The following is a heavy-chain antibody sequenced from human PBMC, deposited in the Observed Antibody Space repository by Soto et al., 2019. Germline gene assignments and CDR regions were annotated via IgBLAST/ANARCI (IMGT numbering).Heavy chain of an antibody. J-gene: IGHJ4*02. CDR3: ARRWGPTFDF. V-gene: IGHV4-59*01. Sequence: SETLSLTCTVSGGSISSYYWSWIRQPPGKGLEWIVYIYYSGSTNYNPSLKSRVTISVDTSKNQFSLKLSSVTAADTAVYYCARRWGPTFDFWGQGTLVTVSS. D-gene: IGHD1-26*01. CDR1: GGSISSYY. CDR2: IYYSGST.